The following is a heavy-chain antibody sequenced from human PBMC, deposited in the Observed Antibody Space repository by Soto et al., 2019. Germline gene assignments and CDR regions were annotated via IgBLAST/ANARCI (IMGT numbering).Heavy chain of an antibody. CDR2: IYWNDNK. CDR3: AQRTGRGYKFDP. V-gene: IGHV2-5*01. CDR1: GFSLSTSGVG. Sequence: ESGPTLVNPTQTLTLTCTFSGFSLSTSGVGVGWIRQPPGKALEWLALIYWNDNKRYSPSLNSRLTITKDTSKNQVVLTMTNMDPVDTATYYCAQRTGRGYKFDPWGQGTLVTVSS. D-gene: IGHD3-10*01. J-gene: IGHJ5*02.